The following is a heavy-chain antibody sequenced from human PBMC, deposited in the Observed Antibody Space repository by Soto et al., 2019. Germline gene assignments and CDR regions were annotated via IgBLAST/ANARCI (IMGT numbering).Heavy chain of an antibody. CDR3: TTIGSMATPEVPFDR. CDR2: IESKNDGGTI. V-gene: IGHV3-15*07. D-gene: IGHD2-21*01. Sequence: EVQLVESGGGLVKPGGSLRLSCAASGFTFSNAWMNWVRQTPGKGLEWVGRIESKNDGGTIDYTASVEGRFIISRDDSKNTLYMQMNSLKTEDTGVYYCTTIGSMATPEVPFDRWGQGTLVTVSS. CDR1: GFTFSNAW. J-gene: IGHJ4*02.